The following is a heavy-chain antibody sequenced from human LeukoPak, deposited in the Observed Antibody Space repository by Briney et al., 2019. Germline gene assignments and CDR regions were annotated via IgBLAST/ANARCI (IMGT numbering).Heavy chain of an antibody. CDR1: GFTFTNAW. Sequence: PGGSQRLSCEASGFTFTNAWMNWVRQAPGKGPEWVGRMKSKRDGGATEYAAPVKGRFTISRDDSKNTVYLQMNSLKTEDTAVYYCTRGEEEAIVVVTARDYYYYMDVWGKGTTVTISS. CDR2: MKSKRDGGAT. CDR3: TRGEEEAIVVVTARDYYYYMDV. J-gene: IGHJ6*03. D-gene: IGHD2-21*02. V-gene: IGHV3-15*01.